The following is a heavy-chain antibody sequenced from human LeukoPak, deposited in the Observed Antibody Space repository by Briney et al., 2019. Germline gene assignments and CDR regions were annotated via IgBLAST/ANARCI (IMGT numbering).Heavy chain of an antibody. V-gene: IGHV4-38-2*02. CDR3: AREAVQVAAAESYAFDI. J-gene: IGHJ3*02. CDR1: GYSISSGYY. Sequence: SETLSLTCAVSGYSISSGYYWGWIRQPPGKGLEWIGSIYHSGSTYYNPSLKSRVTISVDTSKNQFSLKLSSVTAADTAVYYCAREAVQVAAAESYAFDIWGQGTMVTVSS. D-gene: IGHD6-25*01. CDR2: IYHSGST.